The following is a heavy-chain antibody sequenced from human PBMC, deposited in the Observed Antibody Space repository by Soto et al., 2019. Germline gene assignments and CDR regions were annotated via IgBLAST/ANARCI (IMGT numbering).Heavy chain of an antibody. CDR3: ARDPLAVERPY. V-gene: IGHV3-30-3*01. CDR1: GFTFSNYA. Sequence: GGSLRLSCAASGFTFSNYAMHWVRQAPGKGLEWVAVISYDGSNKYYADSVKGRFTISRDNSKNTLYLQMNSLRAGDTAVYYCARDPLAVERPYWGQGTLVTVSS. CDR2: ISYDGSNK. D-gene: IGHD6-19*01. J-gene: IGHJ4*02.